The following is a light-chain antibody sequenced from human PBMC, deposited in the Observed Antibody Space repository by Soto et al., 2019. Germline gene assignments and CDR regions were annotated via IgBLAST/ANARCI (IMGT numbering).Light chain of an antibody. CDR1: SSDVGGYNY. CDR2: DVT. J-gene: IGLJ1*01. CDR3: CSYAGSSSADV. Sequence: QSALTQPASVSGSPGQSITISCTGTSSDVGGYNYVSWYQQHPVKAPKLMIYDVTNRPSGVSERLSGSKSGNTASLTIFGLQAEDEADYHCCSYAGSSSADVFGTGTKVTVL. V-gene: IGLV2-14*01.